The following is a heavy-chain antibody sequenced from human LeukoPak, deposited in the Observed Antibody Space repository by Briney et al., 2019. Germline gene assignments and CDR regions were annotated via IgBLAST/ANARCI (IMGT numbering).Heavy chain of an antibody. CDR1: GYTFTSYG. J-gene: IGHJ6*02. CDR2: IIPIFGTA. D-gene: IGHD4-17*01. Sequence: ASVKVSFKASGYTFTSYGISWVRQAPGQGLEWMGGIIPIFGTANYAQKFQGRVTITADESTSTAYMDLSSLRSEDTAVYYCASKGGGGYDYGDYYYGMDVWGQGTTVTVSS. CDR3: ASKGGGGYDYGDYYYGMDV. V-gene: IGHV1-69*13.